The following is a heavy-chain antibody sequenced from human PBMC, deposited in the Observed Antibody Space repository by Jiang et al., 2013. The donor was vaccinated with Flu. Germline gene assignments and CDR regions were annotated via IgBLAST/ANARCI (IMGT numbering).Heavy chain of an antibody. J-gene: IGHJ4*01. CDR3: ARLGSRWLVDY. Sequence: GPGLVKPSETLSLTCTVSGGSISSSSYYWGWIRQPPGKGLEWIGSIYYSGSTYYNPVPQESSHHIRRHVQDQFXLKLSSVTAADTAVYYCARLGSRWLVDY. CDR1: GGSISSSSYY. CDR2: IYYSGST. V-gene: IGHV4-39*01. D-gene: IGHD6-19*01.